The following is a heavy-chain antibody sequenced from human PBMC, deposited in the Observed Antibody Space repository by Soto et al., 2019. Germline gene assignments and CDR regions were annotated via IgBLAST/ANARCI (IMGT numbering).Heavy chain of an antibody. D-gene: IGHD1-26*01. V-gene: IGHV3-74*03. J-gene: IGHJ4*02. Sequence: EVQLVESGGGLVQPGGSLRLSCAASGFTFSSHWMFWVRQAPGKGLVWVSHINSDGSSRTYADSVKGRFTISRDNAKNTVYLQMNSLRAEDTAVYYFVRDDIGVGLAYWGLGTLVTVSS. CDR3: VRDDIGVGLAY. CDR2: INSDGSSR. CDR1: GFTFSSHW.